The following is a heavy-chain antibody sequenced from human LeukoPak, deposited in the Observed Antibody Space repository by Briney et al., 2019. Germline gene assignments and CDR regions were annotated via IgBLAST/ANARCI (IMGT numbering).Heavy chain of an antibody. D-gene: IGHD2-15*01. CDR3: ASDATRGGDFDS. V-gene: IGHV3-9*01. Sequence: GRSLRLSCAASGFTFDDYAMHWVRQAPGKGLEWVSGISWNSGSIGYADSVKGRFTISRNNADNSLYLQMNSLRAEDTAVYYCASDATRGGDFDSWGQGTLVTVSS. CDR2: ISWNSGSI. CDR1: GFTFDDYA. J-gene: IGHJ4*02.